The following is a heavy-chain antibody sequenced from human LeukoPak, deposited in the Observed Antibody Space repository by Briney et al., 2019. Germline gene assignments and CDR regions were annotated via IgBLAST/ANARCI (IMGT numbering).Heavy chain of an antibody. J-gene: IGHJ4*02. Sequence: GGSLRLSCAASGFTFSNYAMHWVRQAPGKGLEWVTFVRYDGSNKYYAESVKGRFTISRDNSKNTLYLQMNSLRAEDTAVYYCAKAIHSSSSGVVDYWGQGTLVTVSS. CDR1: GFTFSNYA. CDR3: AKAIHSSSSGVVDY. CDR2: VRYDGSNK. V-gene: IGHV3-30*02. D-gene: IGHD6-6*01.